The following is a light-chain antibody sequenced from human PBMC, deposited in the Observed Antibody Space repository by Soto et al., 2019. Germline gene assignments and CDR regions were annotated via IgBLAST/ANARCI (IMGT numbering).Light chain of an antibody. Sequence: EIVLTQSPGTLSLSPGERATLSCRASQSVSSSYLARYQQKPGQAPNLLNYRASSRATGIPDRFSGSGSGTDFALTISRLEPEYFAVYYCQQDGSASGTCGQVTKVDIK. CDR2: RAS. CDR1: QSVSSSY. CDR3: QQDGSASGT. V-gene: IGKV3-20*01. J-gene: IGKJ1*01.